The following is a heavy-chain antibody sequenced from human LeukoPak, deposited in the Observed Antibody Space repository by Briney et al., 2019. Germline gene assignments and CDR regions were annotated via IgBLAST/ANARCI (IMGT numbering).Heavy chain of an antibody. CDR3: ATLRDIVVVATTPTDV. CDR2: ITFSSSHI. J-gene: IGHJ6*04. CDR1: GFTFSGYV. V-gene: IGHV3-21*01. D-gene: IGHD2-2*01. Sequence: GGSLRLSCAASGFTFSGYVMTWVRQAPGKGLECVSSITFSSSHIYYADSVKGRFTISRDNAKDSLYLQMNSLRAEDTAIYYCATLRDIVVVATTPTDVWGKGTTVIVSS.